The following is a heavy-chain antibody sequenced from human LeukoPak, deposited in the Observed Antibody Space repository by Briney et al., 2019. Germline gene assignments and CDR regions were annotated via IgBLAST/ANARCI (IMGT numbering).Heavy chain of an antibody. Sequence: GASGTLSFTSSGCAFTFNNLQWEREAQGQGLELMWWSNPNSGGTNSAQKFQGRVTMTSDTSVSTAYMELSRLRSDDTAVYYCARDHCTSSGCYEYYYYGMYVCGQGTTVTVSS. CDR3: ARDHCTSSGCYEYYYYGMYV. CDR1: GCAFTFNN. V-gene: IGHV1-2*02. D-gene: IGHD2-2*01. J-gene: IGHJ6*02. CDR2: SNPNSGGT.